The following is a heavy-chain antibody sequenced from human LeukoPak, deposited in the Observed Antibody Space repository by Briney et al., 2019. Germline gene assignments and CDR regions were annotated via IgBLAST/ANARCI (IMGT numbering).Heavy chain of an antibody. J-gene: IGHJ4*02. Sequence: GGSLRLSCAASGFTFSSYAMSWVRQAPGKGLEWVSAISGSGGSTYYADSVKGRSTISRDNSKNTLYLQMNSLRADDTAVYYCARNTVVTEGAVDYWGQGTLVTVSS. CDR1: GFTFSSYA. V-gene: IGHV3-23*01. CDR3: ARNTVVTEGAVDY. D-gene: IGHD4-23*01. CDR2: ISGSGGST.